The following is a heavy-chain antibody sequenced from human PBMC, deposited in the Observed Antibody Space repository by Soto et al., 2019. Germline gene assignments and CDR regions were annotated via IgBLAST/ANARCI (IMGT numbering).Heavy chain of an antibody. CDR2: IYHTGST. CDR1: GGSITNSIW. V-gene: IGHV4-4*02. D-gene: IGHD1-1*01. Sequence: SETLSLTCAVSGGSITNSIWWSWVRQPPGKGLEWIGEIYHTGSTTYNPSLKSRLSISVDKSKNQISLNLRSVTAADTAVYYCESEISNDPEYYFDYWGQGTLVTVSS. J-gene: IGHJ4*02. CDR3: ESEISNDPEYYFDY.